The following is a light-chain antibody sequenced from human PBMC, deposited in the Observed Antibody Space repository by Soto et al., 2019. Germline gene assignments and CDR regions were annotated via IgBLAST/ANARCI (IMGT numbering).Light chain of an antibody. CDR3: RSYTSSTTLDVV. CDR2: EVT. Sequence: QPVLTQPASVSGSPGQSITISCTGTSSDVGGHNYVSWYQQHPGTAPKLMIYEVTNRPSGVYNRFSGSKSGNPSSLTISGLQAEDEGDYYCRSYTSSTTLDVVFGGGTKVTVL. CDR1: SSDVGGHNY. V-gene: IGLV2-14*01. J-gene: IGLJ2*01.